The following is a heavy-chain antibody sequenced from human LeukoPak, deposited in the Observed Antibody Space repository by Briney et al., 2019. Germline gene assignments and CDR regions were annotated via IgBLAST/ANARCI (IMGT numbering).Heavy chain of an antibody. V-gene: IGHV3-7*04. CDR2: IKEDGSDK. Sequence: PGGSLRLSCAASGFTFSSYWMTWVRQAPGKGLEWVANIKEDGSDKYYVESVRGRYTISRDNAKNSLYLQMNSLRAEDTALFYCARYGDDDTPGLNRGQGTLVTVSS. J-gene: IGHJ4*02. CDR1: GFTFSSYW. D-gene: IGHD4-17*01. CDR3: ARYGDDDTPGLN.